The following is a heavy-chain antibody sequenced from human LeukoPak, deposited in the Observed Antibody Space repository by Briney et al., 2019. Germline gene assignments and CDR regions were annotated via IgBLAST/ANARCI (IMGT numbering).Heavy chain of an antibody. D-gene: IGHD6-13*01. CDR1: GGSISNFY. V-gene: IGHV4-4*07. J-gene: IGHJ4*02. Sequence: PSETLSLTCTVSGGSISNFYWSWIRQPAGKTLEWIGRIYSSGSTNYNPSLKSRVTMSLDTSKNQFSLKLSSVTAADTAVYFCARETTGAGTARPLDYWGQGTLVTVSS. CDR2: IYSSGST. CDR3: ARETTGAGTARPLDY.